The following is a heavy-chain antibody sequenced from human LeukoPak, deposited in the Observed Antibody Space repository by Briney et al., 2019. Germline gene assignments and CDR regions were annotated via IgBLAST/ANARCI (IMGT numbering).Heavy chain of an antibody. V-gene: IGHV3-23*01. CDR1: GFTFSSYA. CDR2: ISGSGGST. Sequence: GGSVRLSCAASGFTFSSYAMSWVRQAPGKGLEWVSSISGSGGSTYYADSVKGRFTISRDNSKNTLYLQMNSLRAEDTAVYYCAKDSSMIVWADAFDIWGQGTMVTVSS. J-gene: IGHJ3*02. D-gene: IGHD3-22*01. CDR3: AKDSSMIVWADAFDI.